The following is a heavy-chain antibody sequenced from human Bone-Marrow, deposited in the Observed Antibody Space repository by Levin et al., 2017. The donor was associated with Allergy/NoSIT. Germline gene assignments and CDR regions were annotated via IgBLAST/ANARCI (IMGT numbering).Heavy chain of an antibody. CDR2: ISYDGSNK. CDR1: GFTFSSYA. D-gene: IGHD3-10*01. CDR3: GRLNFPGNYFYYYASDV. J-gene: IGHJ6*02. Sequence: GGSLRLSCAASGFTFSSYAMYWVRQAPGKGLEWVALISYDGSNKYYADSVKGRFTISRDNAKNSLYLEMNSLRSEDTAVYYCGRLNFPGNYFYYYASDVWGPGTPVTVAS. V-gene: IGHV3-30*04.